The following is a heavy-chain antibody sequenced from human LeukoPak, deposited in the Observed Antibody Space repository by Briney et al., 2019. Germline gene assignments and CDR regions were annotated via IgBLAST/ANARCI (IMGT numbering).Heavy chain of an antibody. J-gene: IGHJ6*03. V-gene: IGHV1-8*01. CDR3: ARVRDGYQLYYYYYMDV. D-gene: IGHD5-24*01. CDR1: GYTFTSYD. CDR2: MNPNSGNT. Sequence: ASVKVSCKASGYTFTSYDINWVRQATGQGLEWMGWMNPNSGNTGYAQKFQGRVTMTRNTSISTAYMELSSLRSEDTAVYYCARVRDGYQLYYYYYMDVWGKGTTVTVSS.